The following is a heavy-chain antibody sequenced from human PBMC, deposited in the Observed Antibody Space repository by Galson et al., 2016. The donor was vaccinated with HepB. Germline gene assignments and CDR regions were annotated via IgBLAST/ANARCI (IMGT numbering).Heavy chain of an antibody. V-gene: IGHV3-48*02. CDR3: ARDMRQRYSLDY. Sequence: SLRLSCAASEFTVSNNYMSWVRQAPGKGLEWVAYINDYSTVIWYADSVRGRFTISRDNDRNSLYLQMNSLRDEEPAVYYCARDMRQRYSLDYWGQGTLVTVSS. CDR1: EFTVSNNY. CDR2: INDYSTVI. J-gene: IGHJ4*02. D-gene: IGHD5-24*01.